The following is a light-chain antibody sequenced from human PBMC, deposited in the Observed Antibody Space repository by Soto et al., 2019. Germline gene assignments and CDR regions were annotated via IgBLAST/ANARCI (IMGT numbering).Light chain of an antibody. V-gene: IGKV3-20*01. CDR1: QSVSGRY. J-gene: IGKJ1*01. CDR3: QQYGSSPRT. CDR2: GAS. Sequence: EIVLTQSPGTLSLSPGERATLSCRASQSVSGRYLAWYQQKPGQAPRLLIYGASSRAPGIPDRFSGSGSGTAFTLTISRLEPEDFAVYYCQQYGSSPRTFGQRTKVEIK.